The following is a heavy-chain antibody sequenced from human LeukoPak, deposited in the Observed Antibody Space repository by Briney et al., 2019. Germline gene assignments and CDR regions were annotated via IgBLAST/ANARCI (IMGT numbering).Heavy chain of an antibody. J-gene: IGHJ5*01. V-gene: IGHV3-23*01. CDR3: AKRGAYSSGWFDY. CDR2: ISGSGGST. CDR1: GFTFSSYA. D-gene: IGHD6-19*01. Sequence: GGSLRLSCAASGFTFSSYAMSWVRQAPGKGLEWVSAISGSGGSTYYADSVKGRFTISRDNSKNTLYLQMNSLRAEDTAVYCCAKRGAYSSGWFDYWGQGTLVTVSS.